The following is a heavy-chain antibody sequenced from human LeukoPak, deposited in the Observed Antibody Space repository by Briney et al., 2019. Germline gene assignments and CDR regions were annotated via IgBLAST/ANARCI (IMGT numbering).Heavy chain of an antibody. D-gene: IGHD2-2*01. CDR2: INHSGST. J-gene: IGHJ3*02. Sequence: SETLSLTCAVYGGSFRGYYWSWIRQPPGKGLEWIGEINHSGSTNYNPSLKSRVTISVDTSKNQFSLKLSSVTAADTAVYYCARGGIIVVVPAANSGDAFDIWGQGTMVTVSS. CDR3: ARGGIIVVVPAANSGDAFDI. V-gene: IGHV4-34*01. CDR1: GGSFRGYY.